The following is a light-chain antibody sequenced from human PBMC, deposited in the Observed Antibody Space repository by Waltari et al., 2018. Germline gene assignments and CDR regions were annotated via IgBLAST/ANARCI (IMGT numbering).Light chain of an antibody. Sequence: QPVLTQPPSASGTPGQRVTISCSGSSSNIGLNSIYWFQQLPGTAPNLLIYRNNPGPSGVPDRFSGYKSGTSASLAISGLQSEDEADYYCSTWDDSLGGPVFGGGTKLTVL. CDR2: RNN. V-gene: IGLV1-47*01. J-gene: IGLJ3*02. CDR1: SSNIGLNS. CDR3: STWDDSLGGPV.